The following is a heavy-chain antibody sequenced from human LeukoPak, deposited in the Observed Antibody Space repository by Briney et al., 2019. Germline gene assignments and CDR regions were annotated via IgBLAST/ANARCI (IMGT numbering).Heavy chain of an antibody. CDR1: GASINGYY. V-gene: IGHV4-59*01. CDR2: IHHSGST. CDR3: ARVGDTSDYFYYLDY. Sequence: SETLSLTCAVSGASINGYYWSWIRQPPGEGLEWIGYIHHSGSTNYNPSLKSRVTMSVDKSKTQFSLKVTSMSAADTAMYYCARVGDTSDYFYYLDYWGQGILVTVSS. D-gene: IGHD3-22*01. J-gene: IGHJ4*02.